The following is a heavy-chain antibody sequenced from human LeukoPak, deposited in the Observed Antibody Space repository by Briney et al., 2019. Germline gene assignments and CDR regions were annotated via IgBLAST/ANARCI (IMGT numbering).Heavy chain of an antibody. D-gene: IGHD4-11*01. CDR1: GYTLTNYG. CDR3: ARDKAVTTELTQYFHH. CDR2: VSGYNGYT. Sequence: ASVKVSCKASGYTLTNYGVSWVRQAPGQGLEWMGWVSGYNGYTNYAQKFQFRVTMTTDTSTSTAYMELRSLTSDDTAVYYCARDKAVTTELTQYFHHWGQGTLVTVSS. V-gene: IGHV1-18*01. J-gene: IGHJ1*01.